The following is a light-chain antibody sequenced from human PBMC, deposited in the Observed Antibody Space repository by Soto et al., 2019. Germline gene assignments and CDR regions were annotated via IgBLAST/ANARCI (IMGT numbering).Light chain of an antibody. Sequence: ENGLTQSPGPLSFSPGERATPSCRASQSVSSYLAWYQQKPGQAPRLLIYDASNRATGIPARFSGSGSGTDFTLTISSLEPEDFAVYYCQQRSNWPLTFGGGTKVDIK. CDR1: QSVSSY. J-gene: IGKJ4*01. CDR3: QQRSNWPLT. V-gene: IGKV3-11*01. CDR2: DAS.